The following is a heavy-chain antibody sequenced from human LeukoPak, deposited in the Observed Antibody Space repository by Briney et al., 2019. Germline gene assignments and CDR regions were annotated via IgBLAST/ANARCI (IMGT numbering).Heavy chain of an antibody. CDR2: IYYSGST. CDR3: ARDNTCSGGSCYRVGGFDY. Sequence: SETLSLTCTVSGGSISSYYWSWIRQPPGKGLEWIGYIYYSGSTNYNPSLKSRVTISVDTSKSQFSLKLSSVTAADTAVYYCARDNTCSGGSCYRVGGFDYWGQGTLVTVSS. V-gene: IGHV4-59*01. D-gene: IGHD2-15*01. CDR1: GGSISSYY. J-gene: IGHJ4*02.